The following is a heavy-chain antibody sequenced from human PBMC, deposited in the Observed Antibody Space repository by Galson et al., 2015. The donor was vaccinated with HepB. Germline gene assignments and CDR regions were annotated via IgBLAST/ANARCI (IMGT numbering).Heavy chain of an antibody. Sequence: SLRLSCAASGFTFSSYAVHWVRQAPGKGLEYVSAISSNGISAYYADSVKGRFSISRDNSRNTLFLQMSSLRPEDTAVYYCVKGGPGYYDARGYYWDYWGQGTLVTVSS. CDR2: ISSNGISA. D-gene: IGHD3-22*01. CDR1: GFTFSSYA. J-gene: IGHJ4*02. CDR3: VKGGPGYYDARGYYWDY. V-gene: IGHV3-64D*06.